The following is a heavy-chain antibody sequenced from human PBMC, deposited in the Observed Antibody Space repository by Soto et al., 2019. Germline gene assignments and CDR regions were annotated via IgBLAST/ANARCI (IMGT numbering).Heavy chain of an antibody. V-gene: IGHV3-23*01. CDR2: IRGDGGQT. CDR1: GFTFTSYG. Sequence: GGSLRLSCTASGFTFTSYGMGWVRQAPGKGLQWVSTIRGDGGQTHYTDSVKGRFSISRDNSKNTVYLQMDSLGAEDTAMYFCARDVGLDSDDFFAYWGQGTQVTVPQ. J-gene: IGHJ4*02. D-gene: IGHD3-9*01. CDR3: ARDVGLDSDDFFAY.